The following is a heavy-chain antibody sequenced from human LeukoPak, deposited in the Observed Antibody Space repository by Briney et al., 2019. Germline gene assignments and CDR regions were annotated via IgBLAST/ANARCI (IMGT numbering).Heavy chain of an antibody. J-gene: IGHJ6*02. CDR2: ITTNGATT. V-gene: IGHV3-23*01. CDR3: AKVPLPTIRNGMDV. D-gene: IGHD3-9*01. CDR1: GFTFSSYT. Sequence: PGGSLRLSCAAPGFTFSSYTMTWVRQAPGKGLEWVSAITTNGATTYSADSVKGRFTISRDNSKSTLFLQMNSLRGDDTAVYYCAKVPLPTIRNGMDVWGQGTTVTVSS.